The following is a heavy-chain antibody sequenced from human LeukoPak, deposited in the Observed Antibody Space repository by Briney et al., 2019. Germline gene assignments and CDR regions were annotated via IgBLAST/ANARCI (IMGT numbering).Heavy chain of an antibody. J-gene: IGHJ6*02. CDR3: ARDSLGPYYDFWSGTDYYYYGMDV. CDR1: GYSFTSNY. CDR2: IYPRDGST. Sequence: GASVKVSCKASGYSFTSNYIHWVRQAPGQGLEWMGMIYPRDGSTSYAQKFQGRVTVTRDTSTSTVHMELSGLRSEDTAVYYCARDSLGPYYDFWSGTDYYYYGMDVWGQGTTVTVSS. D-gene: IGHD3-3*01. V-gene: IGHV1-46*01.